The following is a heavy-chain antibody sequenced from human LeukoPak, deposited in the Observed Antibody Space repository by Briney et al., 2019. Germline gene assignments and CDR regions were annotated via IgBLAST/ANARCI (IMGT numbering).Heavy chain of an antibody. Sequence: GASVKVSCKASGYTFTGYYMHWVRQAPGQGLEWMGRINPNSGGTNYAQKFQGRVTMTRDTSIGTAYMELSRLRSDDTAVYYCVRDILAVAGDYWGQGTLVTVSS. J-gene: IGHJ4*02. D-gene: IGHD6-19*01. V-gene: IGHV1-2*06. CDR1: GYTFTGYY. CDR3: VRDILAVAGDY. CDR2: INPNSGGT.